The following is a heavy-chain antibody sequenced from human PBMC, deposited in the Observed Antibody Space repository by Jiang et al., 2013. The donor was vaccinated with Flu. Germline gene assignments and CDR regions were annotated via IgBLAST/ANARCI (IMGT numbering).Heavy chain of an antibody. J-gene: IGHJ4*02. CDR1: GGSIGTYY. D-gene: IGHD3-22*01. Sequence: GPGLVKPSETLSLTCTVSGGSIGTYYWSWIRQPPGRGLEWIGYIYYSGSANYNPSLKSRVTISVDTSKNQFSLKLSSVTAADTAVYYCARTYDSSGKAFDYWGQGTLVTVSS. CDR3: ARTYDSSGKAFDY. V-gene: IGHV4-59*01. CDR2: IYYSGSA.